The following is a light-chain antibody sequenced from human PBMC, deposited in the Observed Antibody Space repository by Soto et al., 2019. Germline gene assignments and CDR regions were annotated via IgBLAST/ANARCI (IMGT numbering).Light chain of an antibody. CDR3: QQYNSWIT. V-gene: IGKV3-20*01. J-gene: IGKJ5*01. CDR1: QSVSSNF. CDR2: GAS. Sequence: EIVLTQSPSTLSLSPGERATLSCRASQSVSSNFLAWYQHIPGQAPRLLIYGASSRATGIPDRFRGSGSGTDFTLTISRLEAEDFAVYYCQQYNSWITFGQGTRLEIK.